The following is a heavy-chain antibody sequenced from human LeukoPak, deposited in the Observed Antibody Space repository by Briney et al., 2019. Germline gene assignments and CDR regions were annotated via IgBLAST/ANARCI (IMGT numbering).Heavy chain of an antibody. Sequence: ADSVRGRFTISRDNAKNSVYLQLSRLRAEDTAVYYCAKDNYDILTGYFFDYWGQGTLVTVSS. D-gene: IGHD3-9*01. J-gene: IGHJ4*02. V-gene: IGHV3-21*04. CDR3: AKDNYDILTGYFFDY.